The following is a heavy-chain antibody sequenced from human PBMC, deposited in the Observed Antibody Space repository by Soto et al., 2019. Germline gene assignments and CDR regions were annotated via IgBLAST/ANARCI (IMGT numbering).Heavy chain of an antibody. Sequence: PSETLSLTCAVYGGSFSGYYWSWIRQPPGKGLEWIGEINHSGSTNYNPSLKSRVTISVDTSKNQFSLKLSSVTAADTAVYYCARGLRGLVGANWAYYYYGMDVWGQGTTVTVSS. CDR2: INHSGST. CDR3: ARGLRGLVGANWAYYYYGMDV. CDR1: GGSFSGYY. J-gene: IGHJ6*02. V-gene: IGHV4-34*01. D-gene: IGHD1-26*01.